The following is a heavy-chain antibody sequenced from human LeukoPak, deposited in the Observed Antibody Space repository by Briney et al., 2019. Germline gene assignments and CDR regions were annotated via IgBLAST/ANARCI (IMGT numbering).Heavy chain of an antibody. D-gene: IGHD3-22*01. CDR1: GGTFSSYA. J-gene: IGHJ4*02. V-gene: IGHV1-69*13. CDR2: IIPIFGTA. CDR3: ARDFYYDSSGYNYFDY. Sequence: VASVKVSCKASGGTFSSYAISWVRQAPGQGLEWMGGIIPIFGTANYAQKFQGRVTITADESTSTAYMELSSLRSEDTAVYYCARDFYYDSSGYNYFDYWGQGTLVTVSS.